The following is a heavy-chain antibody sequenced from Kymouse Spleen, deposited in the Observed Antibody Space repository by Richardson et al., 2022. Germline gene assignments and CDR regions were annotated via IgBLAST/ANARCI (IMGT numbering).Heavy chain of an antibody. CDR1: GFTFDDYG. V-gene: IGHV3-20*d01. J-gene: IGHJ6*02. D-gene: IGHD3-22*01. CDR2: INWNGGST. Sequence: EVQLVESGGGVVRPGGSLRLSCAASGFTFDDYGMSWVRQAPGKGLEWVSGINWNGGSTGYADSVKGRFTISRDNAKNSLYLQMNSLRAEDTALYYCARDYYDSSGYYRYYYYYGMDVWGQGTTVTVSS. CDR3: ARDYYDSSGYYRYYYYYGMDV.